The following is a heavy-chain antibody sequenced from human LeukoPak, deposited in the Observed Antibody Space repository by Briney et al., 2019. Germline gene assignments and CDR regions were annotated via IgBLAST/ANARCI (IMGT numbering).Heavy chain of an antibody. Sequence: SETLSLTCTVSGGSISSYYWSWIRQPPGKGLEWIGYIYYSGSTNYNPSLKSRVTISVDTSKNQFSLKLSSVTAADTAVYYCARGFGLAAAGTDFWGQGTLVTVFS. CDR2: IYYSGST. J-gene: IGHJ4*02. V-gene: IGHV4-59*01. D-gene: IGHD6-13*01. CDR1: GGSISSYY. CDR3: ARGFGLAAAGTDF.